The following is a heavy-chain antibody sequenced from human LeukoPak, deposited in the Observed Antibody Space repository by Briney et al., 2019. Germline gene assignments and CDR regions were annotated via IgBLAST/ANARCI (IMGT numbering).Heavy chain of an antibody. CDR1: GYTFTSYD. V-gene: IGHV1-8*01. J-gene: IGHJ4*02. Sequence: ASVKVSCTASGYTFTSYDINWVRQAPGQGLEWMGWMNPNSGNTGYAQKFQGRVTMTRNTSISTAYMELSSLRSEDTAVYYCARVICGGGSCYALLDYWGQGTLVTVSS. CDR3: ARVICGGGSCYALLDY. CDR2: MNPNSGNT. D-gene: IGHD2-15*01.